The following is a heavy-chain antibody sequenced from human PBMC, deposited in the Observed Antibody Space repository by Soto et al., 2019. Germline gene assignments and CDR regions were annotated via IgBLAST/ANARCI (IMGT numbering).Heavy chain of an antibody. CDR1: GYTFTSYG. CDR3: AREGCSGGSCYYYYYGMDV. CDR2: ISAYNGNT. J-gene: IGHJ6*02. D-gene: IGHD2-15*01. V-gene: IGHV1-18*04. Sequence: GASAKVSCKASGYTFTSYGISWVRQAPGQGLEWMGWISAYNGNTNYAQKLQGRVTMTTDTSTSTAYMELRSLRSDDTAVYYCAREGCSGGSCYYYYYGMDVWGQGTTVTVSS.